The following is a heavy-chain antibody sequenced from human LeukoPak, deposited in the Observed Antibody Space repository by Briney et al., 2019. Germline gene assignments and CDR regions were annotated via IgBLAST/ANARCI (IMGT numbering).Heavy chain of an antibody. CDR1: GGSFSGYY. J-gene: IGHJ5*02. CDR3: ASIVVVPAATGGYNWFDP. CDR2: INHSGST. D-gene: IGHD2-2*01. V-gene: IGHV4-34*01. Sequence: SETLSLTCAVYGGSFSGYYWSWIRQPPGKGLEWIGEINHSGSTNYIPSLKSRVTISVDTSKNQFSLKLSSVTAADTAVYYCASIVVVPAATGGYNWFDPWGQGTLVTVPS.